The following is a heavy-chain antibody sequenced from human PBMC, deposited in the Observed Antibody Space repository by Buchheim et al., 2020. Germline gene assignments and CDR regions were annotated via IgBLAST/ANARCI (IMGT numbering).Heavy chain of an antibody. CDR3: AKLASIAFRKWFGP. Sequence: QVQLQESGPGLVKPSGTLSLTCTVSGGYISSSEWWRWVRQPPGKGLEWIGEIHYSGGLEYNPSLRIRVTMSEDKSKTQFSLRLSSVTAADTAVYYCAKLASIAFRKWFGPWGQGTL. CDR1: GGYISSSEW. CDR2: IHYSGGL. J-gene: IGHJ5*02. D-gene: IGHD6-6*01. V-gene: IGHV4-4*02.